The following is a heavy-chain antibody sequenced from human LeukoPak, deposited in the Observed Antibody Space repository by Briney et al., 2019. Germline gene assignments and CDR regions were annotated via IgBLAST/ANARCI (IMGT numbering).Heavy chain of an antibody. Sequence: SETLSLTCAVYGGSFSGYYWSWIRQPPGKGLEWIGEINHSGSTNYNPSLKSRVTISVDTSKNQFSLKLSSVTAADTAVYYCAKCANYYDSSGYYSTWGQGTLVTVSS. V-gene: IGHV4-34*01. CDR1: GGSFSGYY. D-gene: IGHD3-22*01. CDR2: INHSGST. J-gene: IGHJ5*02. CDR3: AKCANYYDSSGYYST.